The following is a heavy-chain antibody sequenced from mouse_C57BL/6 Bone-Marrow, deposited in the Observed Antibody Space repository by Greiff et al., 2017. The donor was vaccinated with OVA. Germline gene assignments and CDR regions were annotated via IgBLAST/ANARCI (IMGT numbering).Heavy chain of an antibody. CDR3: ARNGDGYAWFAY. CDR2: IWSGGST. Sequence: VKLVESGPGLVQPSQSLSITCPVSGFSLTSYGVHWVRQSPGKGLEWLGVIWSGGSTDYNAAFISRLSISKDNSKSQVFFKMNSLQADDTAIYYCARNGDGYAWFAYWGQGTLVTVSA. J-gene: IGHJ3*01. D-gene: IGHD2-3*01. CDR1: GFSLTSYG. V-gene: IGHV2-2*01.